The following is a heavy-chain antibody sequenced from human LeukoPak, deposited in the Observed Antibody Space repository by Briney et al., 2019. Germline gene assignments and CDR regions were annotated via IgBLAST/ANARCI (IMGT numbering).Heavy chain of an antibody. J-gene: IGHJ6*03. CDR2: ISGSGGST. CDR3: AKEEGYSYGEIYYYYMDV. CDR1: GFIFSGST. D-gene: IGHD5-18*01. Sequence: GGSLRLSCAASGFIFSGSTMHWVRQAPGKGLEWVSAISGSGGSTYYADSVKGRFTISRDNSKNTLYLQMNSLRAEDTAVYYCAKEEGYSYGEIYYYYMDVWGKGTTVTISS. V-gene: IGHV3-23*01.